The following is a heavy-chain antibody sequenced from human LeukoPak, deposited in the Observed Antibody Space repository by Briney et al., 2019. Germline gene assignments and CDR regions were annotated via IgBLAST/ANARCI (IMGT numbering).Heavy chain of an antibody. J-gene: IGHJ4*02. V-gene: IGHV4-34*01. CDR1: GGSFSGYY. CDR2: INHSGST. CDR3: ARGVTFTPSSRLYYFDY. Sequence: SETLSLTCAVYGGSFSGYYWSWIRQPPGKGLEWIGEINHSGSTNYNPSLKGRVTISVDTSKNQFSLKLSSVTAADTAVYYCARGVTFTPSSRLYYFDYWGQGTLVTVSS. D-gene: IGHD2-21*02.